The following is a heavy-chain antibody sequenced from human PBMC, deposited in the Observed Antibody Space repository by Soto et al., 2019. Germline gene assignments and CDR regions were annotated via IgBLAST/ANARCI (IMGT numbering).Heavy chain of an antibody. CDR1: GFTFSSYA. CDR2: ISGSGGST. Sequence: GGSLRLSCAASGFTFSSYAMSWVRQAPGKGLEWVSAISGSGGSTYYADSVKGRFTISRDNSKNTLYLQMNSLRAEDTAVYYCAKAWSRYYYDSSGYLNWGQGTLVTVSS. D-gene: IGHD3-22*01. V-gene: IGHV3-23*01. CDR3: AKAWSRYYYDSSGYLN. J-gene: IGHJ4*02.